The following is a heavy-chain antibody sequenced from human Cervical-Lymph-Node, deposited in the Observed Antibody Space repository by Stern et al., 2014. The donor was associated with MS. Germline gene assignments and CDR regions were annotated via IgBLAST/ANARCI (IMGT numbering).Heavy chain of an antibody. CDR2: IWYDGSNK. CDR1: GFTFSSYG. V-gene: IGHV3-33*01. D-gene: IGHD2-15*01. Sequence: VQLVESGGGVVQPGRSLRLSCAASGFTFSSYGMHWVRQAPGKGLEWVAVIWYDGSNKYYAGSVKGRFTISRDNSKHTLDLPMNSLKAEDTAVYYCARDRHDLGYCSGGSCYFPDYGGQGTLVTVSS. CDR3: ARDRHDLGYCSGGSCYFPDY. J-gene: IGHJ4*02.